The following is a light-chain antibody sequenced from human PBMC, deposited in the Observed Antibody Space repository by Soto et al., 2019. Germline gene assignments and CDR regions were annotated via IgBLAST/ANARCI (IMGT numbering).Light chain of an antibody. CDR2: GAS. V-gene: IGKV3-20*01. J-gene: IGKJ1*01. CDR3: QHFGISPWT. Sequence: EIVLTQSPGTLSLSPGERATLSCRASQSVSSSYLAWYQQKPGQAPRLLIYGASSRATGSPDRFSGSGSGTDFTLTISRLEPEDFAVYYCQHFGISPWTFGQGTKVEIK. CDR1: QSVSSSY.